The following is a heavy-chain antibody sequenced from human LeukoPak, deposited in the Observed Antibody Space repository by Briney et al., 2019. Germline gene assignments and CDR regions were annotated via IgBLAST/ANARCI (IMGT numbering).Heavy chain of an antibody. V-gene: IGHV1-69*05. CDR3: ARGPHFHYDFWSGYFDY. CDR2: IIPIFGTA. Sequence: SSVKVSCKASGGTFSSYAISWVRQAPGQGLEWMGGIIPIFGTANYAQKFQGRVTITTDESTSTAYMELSSLRSEDTAVYYCARGPHFHYDFWSGYFDYWGQGTLVTVSS. J-gene: IGHJ4*02. CDR1: GGTFSSYA. D-gene: IGHD3-3*01.